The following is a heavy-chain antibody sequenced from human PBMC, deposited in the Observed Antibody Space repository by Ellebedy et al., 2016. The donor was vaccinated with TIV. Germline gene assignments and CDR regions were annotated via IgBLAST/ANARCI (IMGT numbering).Heavy chain of an antibody. V-gene: IGHV2-26*01. CDR3: VRALKYCGGDCTYKFDF. D-gene: IGHD2-21*02. Sequence: SGPTLVKPKETLTLTCTVSGFSLANIIMGVTWIRQPPGKALEWLAHIYSHDEKSYSTSLKTRLGISRDTSKSQVVLTMTNMNPLDTATLYCVRALKYCGGDCTYKFDFWGQGALVTVSS. CDR1: GFSLANIIMG. J-gene: IGHJ4*02. CDR2: IYSHDEK.